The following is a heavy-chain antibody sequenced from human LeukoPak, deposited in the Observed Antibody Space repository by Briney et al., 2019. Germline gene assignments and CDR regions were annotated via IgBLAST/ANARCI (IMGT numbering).Heavy chain of an antibody. Sequence: GGSLRLSCAASGFTFSSYSMNWVRQAPGKGLEWVSSISSSSAFIYYADSVKGRFTISRDIARNSLYLQMNSLRAEDTAVYYCARDGSYFYDSSGQPRFDYWGQGTLVTVSS. V-gene: IGHV3-21*01. D-gene: IGHD3-22*01. CDR3: ARDGSYFYDSSGQPRFDY. CDR1: GFTFSSYS. CDR2: ISSSSAFI. J-gene: IGHJ4*02.